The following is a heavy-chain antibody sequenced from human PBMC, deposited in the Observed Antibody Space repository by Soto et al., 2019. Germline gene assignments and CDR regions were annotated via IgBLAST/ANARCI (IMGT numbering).Heavy chain of an antibody. CDR1: GYTFTGHY. J-gene: IGHJ4*02. CDR2: IGPESGAT. Sequence: ASVKVSCKPSGYTFTGHYIHWVRQAPQQGPEWMGEIGPESGATRYAQKFRGRVTMTMDTSITTVYMELKNLSPDDTAVYYCGRGRSGQIVVFYWGQGTPVTVSS. CDR3: GRGRSGQIVVFY. V-gene: IGHV1-2*02. D-gene: IGHD1-26*01.